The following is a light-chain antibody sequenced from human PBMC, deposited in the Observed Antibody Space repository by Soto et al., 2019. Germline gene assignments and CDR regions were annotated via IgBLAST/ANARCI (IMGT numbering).Light chain of an antibody. CDR3: SSYTSSFSSA. CDR2: EVT. CDR1: SSDVGGYNH. J-gene: IGLJ1*01. V-gene: IGLV2-14*01. Sequence: QSALTQPASVSGSPGQSITLSCAGSSSDVGGYNHVSWYQHHPGKAPKLLIYEVTNRPSGVSNRFSGSKSGNTASLTISGLQAEDEAEYYCSSYTSSFSSAFGTGTKVTVL.